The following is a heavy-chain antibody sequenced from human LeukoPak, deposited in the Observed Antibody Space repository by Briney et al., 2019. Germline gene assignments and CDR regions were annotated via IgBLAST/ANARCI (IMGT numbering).Heavy chain of an antibody. J-gene: IGHJ4*02. Sequence: SETLSLTCTVSGGSNSSSSYYWGWIRQPPGTGLEWIGSIYYSGSTYYNPSLRSRVTISVDTSKNQFSLKLSSVTAADTAVYYCAREDSSSWDFDYWGQGTLVTVSS. V-gene: IGHV4-39*02. CDR1: GGSNSSSSYY. D-gene: IGHD6-13*01. CDR3: AREDSSSWDFDY. CDR2: IYYSGST.